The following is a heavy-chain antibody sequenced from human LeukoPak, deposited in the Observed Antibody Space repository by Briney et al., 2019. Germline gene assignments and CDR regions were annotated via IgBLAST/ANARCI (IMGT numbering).Heavy chain of an antibody. CDR3: ARLDYGDSN. Sequence: SETLSLTCTVSGGSISSYYWSWIRQPPGKGLEWIGHIYYSGSTNYNPSLKSRVTISVDTSKNQLSLKLSSVTAADTAVYYCARLDYGDSNWGQGALVTVSS. CDR2: IYYSGST. J-gene: IGHJ4*02. CDR1: GGSISSYY. V-gene: IGHV4-59*08. D-gene: IGHD4-17*01.